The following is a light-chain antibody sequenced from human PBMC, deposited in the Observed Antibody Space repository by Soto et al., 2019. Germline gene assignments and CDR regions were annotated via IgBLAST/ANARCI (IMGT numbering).Light chain of an antibody. V-gene: IGKV3-20*01. CDR2: GAS. J-gene: IGKJ1*01. Sequence: IVMTQSPDTLSVSPGERATLSCRASQRISSNLAWYQQKPGQAPRLLIYGASNRATGIPDRFSGSGSGTDFTLTISRLEPEDFAVYYCQQYGSSGTFGQGTKVDIK. CDR3: QQYGSSGT. CDR1: QRISSN.